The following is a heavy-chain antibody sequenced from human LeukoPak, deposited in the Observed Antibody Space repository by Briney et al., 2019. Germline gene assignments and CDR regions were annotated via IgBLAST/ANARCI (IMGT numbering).Heavy chain of an antibody. CDR2: MNPNSGNT. V-gene: IGHV1-8*01. Sequence: ASVKVSCKASGYTFTSYDINWVRQATGQGLEWMGWMNPNSGNTGYAQEFQGRVTMTRNTSISTAYMELSSLRSEDTAVYYCARVATTVTPREGNGMDVWGQGTTVTVSS. CDR1: GYTFTSYD. CDR3: ARVATTVTPREGNGMDV. D-gene: IGHD4-17*01. J-gene: IGHJ6*02.